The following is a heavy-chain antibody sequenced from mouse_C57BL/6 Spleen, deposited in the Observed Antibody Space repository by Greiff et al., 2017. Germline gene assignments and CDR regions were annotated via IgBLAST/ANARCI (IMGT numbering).Heavy chain of an antibody. Sequence: QVQLKESGAELVKPGASVKISCKASGYAFSSYWMNWVKQRPGQGLEWIGQIYPGDGDTNYNGKFKGKATLTADKSSSTAYMQLSSLTSEDSAVYFCARRDYGSRFAYWGQGTLVTVSA. D-gene: IGHD1-1*01. CDR3: ARRDYGSRFAY. V-gene: IGHV1-80*01. CDR2: IYPGDGDT. J-gene: IGHJ3*01. CDR1: GYAFSSYW.